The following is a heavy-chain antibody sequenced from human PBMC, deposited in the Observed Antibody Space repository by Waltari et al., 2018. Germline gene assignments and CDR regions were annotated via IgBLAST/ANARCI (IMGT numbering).Heavy chain of an antibody. J-gene: IGHJ4*02. V-gene: IGHV4-38-2*01. CDR2: VYHSGNT. CDR3: ARGAAAGSGPLIDY. D-gene: IGHD6-13*01. Sequence: QVQLQESGPGLLNPSETLSLTCAVPGYSIRSGSYWGWVRNPPGKGLEWIGSVYHSGNTYYNPSLKSRLSISADTSNNQLSLKLSSVTAADTAVYYCARGAAAGSGPLIDYWGQGILVTVSS. CDR1: GYSIRSGSY.